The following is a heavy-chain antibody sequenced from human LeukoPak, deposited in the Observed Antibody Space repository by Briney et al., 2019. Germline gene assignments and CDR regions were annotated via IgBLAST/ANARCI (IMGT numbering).Heavy chain of an antibody. V-gene: IGHV3-23*01. CDR2: ISGSGGST. J-gene: IGHJ4*02. D-gene: IGHD6-13*01. Sequence: PGGSLRLSCAASGFTFSSYAMSWVRQAPGKGLEWVSAISGSGGSTYYADSVKGRFTISRDNSKNTLYLQMNSLRAEDTAVYYCAKDLKYSIAAAGTFDYWGQGTLVTVSS. CDR1: GFTFSSYA. CDR3: AKDLKYSIAAAGTFDY.